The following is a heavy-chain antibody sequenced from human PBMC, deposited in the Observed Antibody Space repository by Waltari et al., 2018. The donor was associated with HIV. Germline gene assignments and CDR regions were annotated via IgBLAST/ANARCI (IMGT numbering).Heavy chain of an antibody. D-gene: IGHD1-26*01. CDR3: ARAGRDGKLPPDY. CDR2: INSDGSST. J-gene: IGHJ4*02. CDR1: GSTFSRSW. V-gene: IGHV3-74*01. Sequence: EVQLVESGGGPVQPGGSLRLSCAAPGSTFSRSWMHWFRQAPGKGLVWVSRINSDGSSTSYADSVKGRFTISRDNAKNTVYLQMNSLRAEDTAVYYCARAGRDGKLPPDYWGQGTLVTVSS.